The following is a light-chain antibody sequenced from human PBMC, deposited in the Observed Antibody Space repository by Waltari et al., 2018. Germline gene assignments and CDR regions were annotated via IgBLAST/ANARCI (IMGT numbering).Light chain of an antibody. CDR1: ALPKPY. V-gene: IGLV3-25*03. Sequence: SYDLTQPPSVSVSPGQTARITCSGDALPKPYGYWYQQKSGQAPVLMIFKDKERPSGIPERFSGSSSGTTVTLTISGVQAEDEADYYCQSVDSSATYVIFGGGTKLTVL. CDR3: QSVDSSATYVI. J-gene: IGLJ2*01. CDR2: KDK.